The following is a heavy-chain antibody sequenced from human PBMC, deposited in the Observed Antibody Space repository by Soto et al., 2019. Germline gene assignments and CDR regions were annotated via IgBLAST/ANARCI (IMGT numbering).Heavy chain of an antibody. J-gene: IGHJ5*02. Sequence: QVQLVQSGAEVKKPGASVKVSCKASGYTFTSYGISWVRQAPGQGLEWMGWISAYNGNTNYAQKLQGRVPMTTDTSTSTAYMELRSLRSDDTAVYYCAVRPGTTGTTGWFDPWGQGTLVTVSS. V-gene: IGHV1-18*01. CDR2: ISAYNGNT. D-gene: IGHD1-1*01. CDR3: AVRPGTTGTTGWFDP. CDR1: GYTFTSYG.